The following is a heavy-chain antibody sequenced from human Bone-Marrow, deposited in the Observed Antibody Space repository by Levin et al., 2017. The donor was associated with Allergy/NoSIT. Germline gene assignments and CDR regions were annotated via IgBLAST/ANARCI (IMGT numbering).Heavy chain of an antibody. CDR3: ARGWFGELLSH. CDR1: GFTVSSNY. V-gene: IGHV3-53*01. Sequence: LSLTCAASGFTVSSNYMSWVRQAPGKGPEWVSVIYSGGSTYYADSVKGRFTISSDNSKNTLYLQMNSLRAEDTAVYYCARGWFGELLSHWGQGTLVTVSS. CDR2: IYSGGST. D-gene: IGHD3-10*01. J-gene: IGHJ4*02.